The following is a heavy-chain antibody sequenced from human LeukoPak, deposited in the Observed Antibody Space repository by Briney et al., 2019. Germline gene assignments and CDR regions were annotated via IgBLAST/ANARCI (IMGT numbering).Heavy chain of an antibody. D-gene: IGHD3-16*01. Sequence: PGGSPRLSCAASGFTFSSHGMNWVRQAPGKGLEWVSGISGSDGSTYYADSVKGRFTISIDNSKNTLYLQMNSLRAEDMAVYYCAKDGGQGADYWGQGTLVSVSS. CDR1: GFTFSSHG. V-gene: IGHV3-23*01. J-gene: IGHJ4*02. CDR3: AKDGGQGADY. CDR2: ISGSDGST.